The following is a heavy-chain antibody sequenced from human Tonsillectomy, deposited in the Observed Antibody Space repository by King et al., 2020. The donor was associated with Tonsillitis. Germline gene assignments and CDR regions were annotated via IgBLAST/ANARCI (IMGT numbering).Heavy chain of an antibody. CDR1: GYSISSGYY. D-gene: IGHD6-13*01. V-gene: IGHV4-38-2*02. CDR3: ARDAAAGDYFDY. Sequence: VQLQESGPGLVKPSETLSLTCAVSGYSISSGYYWGWIRQPPGKGLEWIGSIYHSGSTYYNPSLKSRVTISVDTSKNQFSLKLSSVTAADTAVYYFARDAAAGDYFDYWGQGTLVTVSS. CDR2: IYHSGST. J-gene: IGHJ4*02.